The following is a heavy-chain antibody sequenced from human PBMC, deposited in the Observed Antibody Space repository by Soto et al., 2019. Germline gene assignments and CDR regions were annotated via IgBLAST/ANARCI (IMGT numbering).Heavy chain of an antibody. Sequence: QVQLVESGGGVVQPGRSLRLSCAASGFTFSSYAMHWVRQAPGKGLEWVAVISYDGSNKYYADSVKGRYTISRDNSKNPLCLHVNSLRAEDTAVYYCARAPYDSGCYYLYWGQGTLFTVSS. V-gene: IGHV3-30-3*01. CDR3: ARAPYDSGCYYLY. J-gene: IGHJ4*02. CDR1: GFTFSSYA. D-gene: IGHD3-22*01. CDR2: ISYDGSNK.